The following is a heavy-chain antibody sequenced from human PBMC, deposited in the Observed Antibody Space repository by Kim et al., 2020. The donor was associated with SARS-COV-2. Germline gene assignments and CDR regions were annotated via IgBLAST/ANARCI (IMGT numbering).Heavy chain of an antibody. CDR3: ARGQGDILTGYYL. D-gene: IGHD3-9*01. V-gene: IGHV4-34*01. CDR2: INHSGST. Sequence: SETLSLTCAVYGGSFSGYYWSWIRQPPGKGLEWIGEINHSGSTNYNPSLKSRVTISVDTSKNQFSLKLSSVTAADTAVYYCARGQGDILTGYYLWGQGT. CDR1: GGSFSGYY. J-gene: IGHJ5*02.